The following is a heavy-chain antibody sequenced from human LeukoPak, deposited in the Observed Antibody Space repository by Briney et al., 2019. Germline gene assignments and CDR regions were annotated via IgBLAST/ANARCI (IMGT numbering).Heavy chain of an antibody. V-gene: IGHV3-30*03. CDR1: GFTFSSYG. Sequence: PGGSLRLSCAASGFTFSSYGMHWGRQAPGKGLEWVAVISYDGSNKCYADSVKGRFTISRDNSKNTLYLQMNSLRAEDTAVYYCASPPLTIFGVVADYWGQGTLVTVSS. CDR2: ISYDGSNK. D-gene: IGHD3-3*01. J-gene: IGHJ4*02. CDR3: ASPPLTIFGVVADY.